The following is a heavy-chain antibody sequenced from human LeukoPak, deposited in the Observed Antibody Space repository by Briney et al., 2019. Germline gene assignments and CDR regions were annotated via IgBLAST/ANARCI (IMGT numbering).Heavy chain of an antibody. CDR1: GFAFSTYA. J-gene: IGHJ3*01. Sequence: GGSLRLSCAASGFAFSTYAMGWVRQGPGKGLEGVSSISGRGDITYYADSMKGRFTISRDNAKNTLYLEMNSLRVEDTAVYYCARGWVPSDITMNWGQGTMVTVSS. V-gene: IGHV3-23*01. D-gene: IGHD3-22*01. CDR3: ARGWVPSDITMN. CDR2: ISGRGDIT.